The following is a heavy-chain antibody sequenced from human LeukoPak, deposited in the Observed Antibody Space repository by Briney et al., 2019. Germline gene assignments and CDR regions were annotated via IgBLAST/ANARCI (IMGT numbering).Heavy chain of an antibody. Sequence: GGSLRLSCAVSGFTLSSYSMNWVRQAPGKGLEWVSSISISSSYIYYADSVKGRFTISRDNARNSLYLQMNSLRAEDTAVYYCARDARYSSSWHWSFDYWGQGTLVTVSS. V-gene: IGHV3-21*01. CDR1: GFTLSSYS. CDR3: ARDARYSSSWHWSFDY. J-gene: IGHJ4*02. D-gene: IGHD6-13*01. CDR2: ISISSSYI.